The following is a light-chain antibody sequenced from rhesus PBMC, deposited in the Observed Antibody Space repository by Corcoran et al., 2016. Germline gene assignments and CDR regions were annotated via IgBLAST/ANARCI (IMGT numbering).Light chain of an antibody. CDR3: QQYIDRPLT. Sequence: DIQMTQSPSSLSASVGDTVTITCRASQGINTWLTWYQQNPGKAPKLLIYKASSLHSGVPSRVSGTGLGTDFTLNISSLQSEDFATYYCQQYIDRPLTFGGGTKVERK. CDR2: KAS. CDR1: QGINTW. V-gene: IGKV1-22*01. J-gene: IGKJ4*01.